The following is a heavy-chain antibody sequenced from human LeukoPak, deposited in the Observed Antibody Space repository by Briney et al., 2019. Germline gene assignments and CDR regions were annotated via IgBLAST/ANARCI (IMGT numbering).Heavy chain of an antibody. CDR3: ASASPTMVRGVISYYYYYGMDV. CDR1: GYTFTGYY. CDR2: INPNSGGT. J-gene: IGHJ6*02. Sequence: ASVTVSCKASGYTFTGYYMHWVRQAPGQGLEWMGWINPNSGGTNYAQKFQGRVTMTRDTSISTAYMELSRLRSDDTAVYYCASASPTMVRGVISYYYYYGMDVWGQGTTVTVSS. V-gene: IGHV1-2*02. D-gene: IGHD3-10*01.